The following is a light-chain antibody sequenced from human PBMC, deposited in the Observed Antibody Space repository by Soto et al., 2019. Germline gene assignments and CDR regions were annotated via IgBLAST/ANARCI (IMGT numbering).Light chain of an antibody. J-gene: IGKJ2*01. CDR1: PSVSSN. Sequence: ETVMTQSPATLSVSPGERATLSCWASPSVSSNLAWYQQIPGQAPRLLIYGASTRATGIPARFSGSGSGTEFTLTISNLQSEDFAVYYCQQYSNWPSFTFGQGTQLEIK. CDR2: GAS. V-gene: IGKV3-15*01. CDR3: QQYSNWPSFT.